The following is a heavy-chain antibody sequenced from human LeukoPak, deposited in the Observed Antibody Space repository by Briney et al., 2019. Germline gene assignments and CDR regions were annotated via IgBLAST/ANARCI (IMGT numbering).Heavy chain of an antibody. CDR3: AREPSSGWYMSRFDP. D-gene: IGHD6-19*01. Sequence: ASVKVSCKGSGYTFTNHYITWVRQAPAQGLEWVGGIIPIFGTANYAQKFQGRVTITADKSTSTAYMELSSLRSEDTAVYYCAREPSSGWYMSRFDPWGQGTLVTVSS. J-gene: IGHJ5*02. CDR2: IIPIFGTA. V-gene: IGHV1-69*06. CDR1: GYTFTNHY.